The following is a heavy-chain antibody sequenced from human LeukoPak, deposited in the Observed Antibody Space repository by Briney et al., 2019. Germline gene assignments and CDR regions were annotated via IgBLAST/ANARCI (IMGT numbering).Heavy chain of an antibody. D-gene: IGHD2-2*01. CDR3: ATVRYCSSTSCYVGAGYKNQNFDY. J-gene: IGHJ4*02. CDR1: GYTLTELS. V-gene: IGHV1-24*01. Sequence: GASVKVSCKVSGYTLTELSMHWVRQAPGKGLEWMGGFDPEDGETIYAQKFQGRVTMTEDTSTDTAYMELSSLRSEDTAVYYCATVRYCSSTSCYVGAGYKNQNFDYWGRGTLVTVSS. CDR2: FDPEDGET.